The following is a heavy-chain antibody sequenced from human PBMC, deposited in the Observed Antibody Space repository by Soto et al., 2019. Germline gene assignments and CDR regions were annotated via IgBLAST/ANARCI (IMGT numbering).Heavy chain of an antibody. CDR1: GGSFSGYY. CDR2: INHSGST. J-gene: IGHJ6*02. CDR3: ARGVKRRGGSSSLRDLKFLSTDYYYYYYGMDV. Sequence: SETLSLTCAVYGGSFSGYYWSWIRQPPGKGLEWIGEINHSGSTNYNPSLKSRVTISVDTSKNQFSLKLSSVTAADTAVYYCARGVKRRGGSSSLRDLKFLSTDYYYYYYGMDVWGQGTTVTVSS. V-gene: IGHV4-34*01. D-gene: IGHD6-13*01.